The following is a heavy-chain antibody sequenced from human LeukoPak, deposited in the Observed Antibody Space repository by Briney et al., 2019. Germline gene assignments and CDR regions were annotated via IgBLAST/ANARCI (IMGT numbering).Heavy chain of an antibody. CDR1: GYTFTGYY. D-gene: IGHD6-13*01. Sequence: ASVKVSCKASGYTFTGYYMHWVRQAPGQGLEWMGWINPNSGGTNYAQKFQGRVTMTRDTSIITAYMELSRLRSDDTAVYYCARGRHSSSWYGVGWFDPWGQGTLVTVSS. V-gene: IGHV1-2*02. CDR2: INPNSGGT. CDR3: ARGRHSSSWYGVGWFDP. J-gene: IGHJ5*02.